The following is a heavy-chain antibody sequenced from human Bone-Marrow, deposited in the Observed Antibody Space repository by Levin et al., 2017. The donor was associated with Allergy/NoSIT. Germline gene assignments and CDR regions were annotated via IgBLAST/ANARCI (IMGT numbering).Heavy chain of an antibody. D-gene: IGHD2-21*02. V-gene: IGHV3-21*01. J-gene: IGHJ4*02. Sequence: KAGGSLRLSCTASGFPLSTYTLNWVRQAPGKGLEWVSSISASGAYKYYADSVMGRFTISRDNGKNSLFLQMNSLRVEDTAVYYCARDEVATEGIDYWGQGTLVTVSS. CDR3: ARDEVATEGIDY. CDR2: ISASGAYK. CDR1: GFPLSTYT.